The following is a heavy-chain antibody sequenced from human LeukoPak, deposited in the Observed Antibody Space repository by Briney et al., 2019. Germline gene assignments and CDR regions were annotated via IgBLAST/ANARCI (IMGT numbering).Heavy chain of an antibody. CDR3: AAAAALYYFDY. CDR1: GFTFSSYW. J-gene: IGHJ4*02. Sequence: GRSLRLSCGASGFTFSSYWMSWVRQAPGKGLEWVANIQQDGSEKYYVDSVKGRFTISRDSAKNSLYLQMNSLRAEDTAVYYCAAAAALYYFDYWGQGTLVTVSS. D-gene: IGHD6-13*01. CDR2: IQQDGSEK. V-gene: IGHV3-7*01.